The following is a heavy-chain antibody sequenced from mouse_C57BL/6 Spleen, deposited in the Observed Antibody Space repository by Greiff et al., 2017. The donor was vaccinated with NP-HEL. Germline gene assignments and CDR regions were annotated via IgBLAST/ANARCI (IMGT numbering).Heavy chain of an antibody. Sequence: EVKVVESGGGLVKPGGSLKLSCAASGFTFSDYGMHWVRQAPEKGLEWVAYISSGSSTIYYADTVKGRFTISRDNAKNTLFLQMTSLRSEDTAIYYCARDYYGSSYRFAYWGQGTLVTVSA. CDR2: ISSGSSTI. J-gene: IGHJ3*01. CDR3: ARDYYGSSYRFAY. V-gene: IGHV5-17*01. CDR1: GFTFSDYG. D-gene: IGHD1-1*01.